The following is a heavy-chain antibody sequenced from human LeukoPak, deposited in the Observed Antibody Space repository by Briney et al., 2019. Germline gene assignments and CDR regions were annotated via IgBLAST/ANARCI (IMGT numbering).Heavy chain of an antibody. V-gene: IGHV3-48*01. D-gene: IGHD1-26*01. CDR1: GFTFSSYS. CDR2: ISTTSSTI. CDR3: ARVRGTYYFDY. Sequence: GGSLRLSCAASGFTFSSYSMNWVRQAPGRGLEWVSYISTTSSTIYCADSVKGRFTISRDNAKNSLYLQMNCLRAEDTAVYYCARVRGTYYFDYWGQGTLVTVSS. J-gene: IGHJ4*02.